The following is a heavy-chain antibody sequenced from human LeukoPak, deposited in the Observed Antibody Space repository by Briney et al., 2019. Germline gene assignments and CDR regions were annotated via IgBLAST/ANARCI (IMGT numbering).Heavy chain of an antibody. Sequence: GGSLRLSCAASGFTVSSNYMSWVRQAPGKGLEWVSIIYSGGSTYYADSVKGRSTISRHNSKNTLYLQMNSLRAEDTAVYYCARGVGAVSNIDYWGQGTLVTVSS. J-gene: IGHJ4*02. CDR3: ARGVGAVSNIDY. CDR1: GFTVSSNY. V-gene: IGHV3-53*04. CDR2: IYSGGST. D-gene: IGHD2/OR15-2a*01.